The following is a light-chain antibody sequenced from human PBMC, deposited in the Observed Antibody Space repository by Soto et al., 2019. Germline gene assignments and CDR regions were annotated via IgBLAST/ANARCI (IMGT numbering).Light chain of an antibody. CDR2: DAS. CDR3: QKYDDLPLN. CDR1: QDISNY. J-gene: IGKJ4*01. Sequence: DIQMTHSPSSLSASVGDRVTITCQATQDISNYLNWYQQKPGKAPKLLIYDASNLQTGVPSRFSAYRSETDFTFTISSLQPEDIATYYCQKYDDLPLNFGGGTTGAIK. V-gene: IGKV1-33*01.